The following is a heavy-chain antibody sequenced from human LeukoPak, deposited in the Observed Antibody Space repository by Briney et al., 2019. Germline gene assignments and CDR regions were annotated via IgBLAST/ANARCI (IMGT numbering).Heavy chain of an antibody. Sequence: GGSLRLSCAASGFTFSSYGTHWVRLAPRTGLEWVAFIWYDGCKKYYAESVKGRFTISRDNSKNTLYLQMNSLRAEDTAVYYCARVPGSPDSPYYDSSGYPDYWGQGTLVTVSS. J-gene: IGHJ4*02. CDR2: IWYDGCKK. D-gene: IGHD3-22*01. CDR1: GFTFSSYG. V-gene: IGHV3-30*02. CDR3: ARVPGSPDSPYYDSSGYPDY.